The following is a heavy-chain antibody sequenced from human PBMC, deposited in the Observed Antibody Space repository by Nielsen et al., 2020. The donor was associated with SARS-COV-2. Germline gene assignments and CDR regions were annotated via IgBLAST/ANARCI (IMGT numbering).Heavy chain of an antibody. CDR2: INPNSGGT. CDR1: GYTFTGYY. D-gene: IGHD2-15*01. V-gene: IGHV1-2*04. J-gene: IGHJ5*02. CDR3: ARARGRCSGGSCGWFVP. Sequence: ASVKVSCKASGYTFTGYYMHWVRQAPGQGLEWMGWINPNSGGTNYAQKFQGWVTMTRDTSISTAYMELSRLRSDDTAVYYCARARGRCSGGSCGWFVPWGQGTLVTVSS.